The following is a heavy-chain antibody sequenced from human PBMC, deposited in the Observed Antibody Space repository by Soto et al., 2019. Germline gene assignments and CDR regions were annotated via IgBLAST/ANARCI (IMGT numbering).Heavy chain of an antibody. D-gene: IGHD2-2*01. Sequence: QVQLVQSGAEVKKPGSSVKVSCKASGGTFSSYAISWVRQAPGQGLEWMGGIIPIPDTTNYAQKCQGRVTITADESTSTAYMELSSLRSEDTAVYYCARSQGSSTSLEIYYYYYYGMDVWGQGTTVTVSS. CDR1: GGTFSSYA. CDR3: ARSQGSSTSLEIYYYYYYGMDV. J-gene: IGHJ6*02. CDR2: IIPIPDTT. V-gene: IGHV1-69*01.